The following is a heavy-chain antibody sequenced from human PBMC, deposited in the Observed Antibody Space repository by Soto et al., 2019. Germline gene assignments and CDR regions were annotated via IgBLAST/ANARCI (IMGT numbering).Heavy chain of an antibody. CDR2: IWYDGSNK. D-gene: IGHD6-19*01. V-gene: IGHV3-33*01. CDR3: ARGGEQWLDPAFDY. CDR1: GFTFSSYG. Sequence: QVQLVESGGGVVQPGRSLRLSCAASGFTFSSYGMHWVRQAPGKGLEWVAVIWYDGSNKYYADSVKGRFTISRDNSKNTLYLQMNSLRAEDTAVYYCARGGEQWLDPAFDYWGQGTLVTVSS. J-gene: IGHJ4*02.